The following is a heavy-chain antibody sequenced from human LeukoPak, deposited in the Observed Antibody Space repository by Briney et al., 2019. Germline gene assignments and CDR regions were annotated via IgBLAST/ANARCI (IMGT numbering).Heavy chain of an antibody. CDR1: GFTFNNYA. Sequence: GGSLKLSCAASGFTFNNYAMHWVRQAPGKGLAWVALIAFDGRDKHYADSVKGRFTISRDNSKNTLYLQMNSLRAEDTAVYYCAKEVYHDFWSGPAFMDVWGKGTTVTVSS. V-gene: IGHV3-30*18. J-gene: IGHJ6*03. CDR2: IAFDGRDK. D-gene: IGHD3-3*01. CDR3: AKEVYHDFWSGPAFMDV.